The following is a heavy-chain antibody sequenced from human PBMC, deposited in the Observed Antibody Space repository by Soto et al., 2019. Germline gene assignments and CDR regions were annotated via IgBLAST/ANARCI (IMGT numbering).Heavy chain of an antibody. Sequence: QVQLVESGGGVVQPGRSLRLSCAASGFTFSSYGMHWVRQAPGKGLEWVAVISYDGSNKYYADSVKGRFTISRDNSKNTLYLQMNSLRAEDTAVCYCAKAAARYSGSYGDWFDPWGQGTLVTVSS. J-gene: IGHJ5*02. D-gene: IGHD1-26*01. V-gene: IGHV3-30*18. CDR1: GFTFSSYG. CDR3: AKAAARYSGSYGDWFDP. CDR2: ISYDGSNK.